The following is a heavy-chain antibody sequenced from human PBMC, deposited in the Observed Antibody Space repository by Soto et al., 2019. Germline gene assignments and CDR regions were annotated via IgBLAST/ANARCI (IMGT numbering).Heavy chain of an antibody. CDR2: INAGNGNT. V-gene: IGHV1-3*01. CDR1: GYSFTNYC. D-gene: IGHD3-10*01. Sequence: QVQLVQSGAELKKPGASVKVSCKASGYSFTNYCIHWVRQAPGQRLEWMGWINAGNGNTKYSRKYQGRVSITRDTSASTAHMELSSLRSEDTALYYGARDKTLLWYGESYTYDMDVWGKGTKVTVSS. J-gene: IGHJ6*03. CDR3: ARDKTLLWYGESYTYDMDV.